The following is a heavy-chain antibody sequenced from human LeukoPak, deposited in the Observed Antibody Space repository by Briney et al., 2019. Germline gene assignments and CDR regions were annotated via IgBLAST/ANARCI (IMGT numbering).Heavy chain of an antibody. Sequence: GGSLRLSCAASGFTFSSYWMSWVRQAPGKGLEWVANIKQDGSEKYYVDSVKGRFTISRDNAKNSLYLQMNSLRAEDTAVYYCARSSPDIVVVVAATLRKAIDYWGQGTLVTVSS. J-gene: IGHJ4*02. V-gene: IGHV3-7*01. D-gene: IGHD2-15*01. CDR2: IKQDGSEK. CDR1: GFTFSSYW. CDR3: ARSSPDIVVVVAATLRKAIDY.